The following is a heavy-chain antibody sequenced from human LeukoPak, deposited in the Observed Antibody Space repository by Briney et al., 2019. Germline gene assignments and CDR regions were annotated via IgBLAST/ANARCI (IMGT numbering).Heavy chain of an antibody. V-gene: IGHV4-59*08. J-gene: IGHJ6*04. CDR1: GDSVSTKY. CDR3: ARLMPMVLTGQRYFYHPLDV. CDR2: VHYSGAT. Sequence: SETLSLTCIVSGDSVSTKYWAWVRQPPGMPLEYVGYVHYSGATDYNPSLRSRLTISMDTSRNIFSLRLSSVTAADTAVYYCARLMPMVLTGQRYFYHPLDVWGKGTTVTVYS. D-gene: IGHD3-9*01.